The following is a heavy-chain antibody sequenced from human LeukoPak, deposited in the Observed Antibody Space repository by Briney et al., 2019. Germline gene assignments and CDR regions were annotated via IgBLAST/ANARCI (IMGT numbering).Heavy chain of an antibody. CDR2: INPNSGGT. D-gene: IGHD2-2*01. V-gene: IGHV1-2*02. Sequence: ASVKVSCKASGYTFTGYYMHWVRQAPGQGLEWMGWINPNSGGTNYAQKFQGRVTMTRDTSISTAYMELSRLRSDDTAVYYCARDVGEYCSSTSCYASDYWGQGTLVTVSS. J-gene: IGHJ4*02. CDR3: ARDVGEYCSSTSCYASDY. CDR1: GYTFTGYY.